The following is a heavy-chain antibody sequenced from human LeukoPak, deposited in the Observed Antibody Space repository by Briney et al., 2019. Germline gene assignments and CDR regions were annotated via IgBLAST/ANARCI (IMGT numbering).Heavy chain of an antibody. V-gene: IGHV4-34*01. CDR2: INHSGST. D-gene: IGHD2-2*01. CDR1: GGSFSGYY. CDR3: ARARGVVVVPAATGAERGRYYFDY. Sequence: SETLSLTCAVYGGSFSGYYWSWIRQPPGKGLEWIGEINHSGSTNYNPSLKSRVTISVDTSKNQFSLKLRSVTAADTAVYYCARARGVVVVPAATGAERGRYYFDYWGQGTLVTVSS. J-gene: IGHJ4*02.